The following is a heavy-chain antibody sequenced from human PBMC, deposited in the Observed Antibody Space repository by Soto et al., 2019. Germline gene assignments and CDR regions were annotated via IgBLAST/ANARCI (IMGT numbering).Heavy chain of an antibody. J-gene: IGHJ6*03. D-gene: IGHD3-9*01. V-gene: IGHV4-59*01. Sequence: SETLSLTCTVSGGSISSYYWSWIRQPPGKGLEWIGYIYYSGSTNYNPSLKSRVTISVDTSKNQFSLKLSSVTAADTAVYYCARGGRKLRYFDWLSPRDYYYYMDVWGKGTTVTVSS. CDR2: IYYSGST. CDR1: GGSISSYY. CDR3: ARGGRKLRYFDWLSPRDYYYYMDV.